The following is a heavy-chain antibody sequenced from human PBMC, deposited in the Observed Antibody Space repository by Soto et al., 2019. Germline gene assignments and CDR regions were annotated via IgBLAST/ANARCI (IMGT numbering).Heavy chain of an antibody. CDR2: VFYTGFT. J-gene: IGHJ4*02. CDR1: GGSFSGYY. CDR3: ATSQKGYNWNYFDH. V-gene: IGHV4-34*12. D-gene: IGHD1-20*01. Sequence: SETLSLTCAVYGGSFSGYYWSWIRQPPGKGLEWIGSVFYTGFTSYNPSLESRVSVSVDTSKNQFSLKVSGVSAADTAVYYCATSQKGYNWNYFDHWGQGALVTVSS.